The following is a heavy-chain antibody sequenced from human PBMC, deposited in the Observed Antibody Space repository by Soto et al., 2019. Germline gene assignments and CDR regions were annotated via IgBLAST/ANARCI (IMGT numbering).Heavy chain of an antibody. Sequence: EGQLMESGGGLVQRGGSLRLYCAASGFTVSTNYMSWVRQPPGKGLEWVSIICYDDTTYYADSVKDRFTISSDNAKNTIDLQMNSLRADDTAVNYCARDVGDSSRSYYYYIDVWRRGTTVTVSS. D-gene: IGHD6-6*01. CDR2: ICYDDTT. J-gene: IGHJ6*03. CDR1: GFTVSTNY. CDR3: ARDVGDSSRSYYYYIDV. V-gene: IGHV3-66*01.